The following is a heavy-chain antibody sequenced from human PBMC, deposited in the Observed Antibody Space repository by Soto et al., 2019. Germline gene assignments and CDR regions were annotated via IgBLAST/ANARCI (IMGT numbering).Heavy chain of an antibody. CDR3: ARPRQPYYYYFGMDV. Sequence: QVQLVESGGGVVQPGRSLRLSCAVSGFIFSNYGMHWVRQAPGKGLEWVAVISDDGSNNYYADSVKGRFAISRDSPKNTLYLQMNSLRGEDTAVYYCARPRQPYYYYFGMDVWGQGTTVTVSS. V-gene: IGHV3-30*03. D-gene: IGHD2-2*01. CDR1: GFIFSNYG. J-gene: IGHJ6*02. CDR2: ISDDGSNN.